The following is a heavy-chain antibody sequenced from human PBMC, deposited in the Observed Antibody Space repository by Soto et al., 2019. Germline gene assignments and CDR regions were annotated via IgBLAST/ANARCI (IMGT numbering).Heavy chain of an antibody. CDR3: AGRIVVVVAAITDRNESFQH. D-gene: IGHD2-15*01. Sequence: QVQLVQSGAEVKKPGSSVKVSCKASGGTFSSYAISWVRQAPGQGLEWMGGIIPIFGTANYAQKFQGRVTITADEATSTAYMELSSLRSEDTAVYYCAGRIVVVVAAITDRNESFQHWGQGTLVTVSS. V-gene: IGHV1-69*12. CDR2: IIPIFGTA. CDR1: GGTFSSYA. J-gene: IGHJ1*01.